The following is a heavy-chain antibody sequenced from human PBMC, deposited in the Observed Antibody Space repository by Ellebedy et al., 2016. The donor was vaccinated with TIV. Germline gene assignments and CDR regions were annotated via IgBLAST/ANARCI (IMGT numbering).Heavy chain of an antibody. V-gene: IGHV4-59*08. Sequence: MPSETLSLTCPLSGGSIRSYYWSWIRQPPGKGLEWIGYLYYSGGTNYNPPLKSRVTISVDTSKNQFSLKLSSVTAADTAVYYCAKSQRAVIDVWGQGTTVTVSS. J-gene: IGHJ6*02. CDR3: AKSQRAVIDV. CDR1: GGSIRSYY. CDR2: LYYSGGT.